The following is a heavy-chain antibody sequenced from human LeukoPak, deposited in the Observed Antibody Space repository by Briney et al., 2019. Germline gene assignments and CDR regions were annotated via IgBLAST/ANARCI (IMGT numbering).Heavy chain of an antibody. V-gene: IGHV3-23*01. CDR1: GFTFSNYG. Sequence: GSLRLSCAASGFTFSNYGMTWVRQAPGKGLEWVSLISGSGGTTYYADSVKGRFTISRDNSKNTLSLQMNSLRADDTAVYYCAKAQSSGWYPSFDYWGQGTLVTVSS. CDR3: AKAQSSGWYPSFDY. CDR2: ISGSGGTT. D-gene: IGHD6-19*01. J-gene: IGHJ4*02.